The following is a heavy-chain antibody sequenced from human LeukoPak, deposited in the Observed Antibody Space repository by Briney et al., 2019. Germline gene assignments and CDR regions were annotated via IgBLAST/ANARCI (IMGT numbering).Heavy chain of an antibody. CDR2: INQDGSEK. CDR1: GFTFSNYW. Sequence: GGSLRLSCAASGFTFSNYWMNWVRQAPGKGLEWVANINQDGSEKYYVDSVKGRFTISRDNAKNSLYLQMNSLRAEDTAVYYCARGGVVVAATPSYWGQGTLVTVSS. D-gene: IGHD2-15*01. J-gene: IGHJ4*02. CDR3: ARGGVVVAATPSY. V-gene: IGHV3-7*01.